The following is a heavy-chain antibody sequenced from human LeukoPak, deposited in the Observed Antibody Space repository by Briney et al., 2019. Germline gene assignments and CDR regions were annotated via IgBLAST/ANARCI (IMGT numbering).Heavy chain of an antibody. D-gene: IGHD5-18*01. CDR2: INWDGGTT. J-gene: IGHJ4*02. CDR3: ATGDVDSPMNFYH. CDR1: GFIFEEST. V-gene: IGHV3-43*01. Sequence: GVSLRLSCAASGFIFEESTIHWVRQAPGKGLEWVSLINWDGGTTRYAGSVKGRFAISRDNSKNSLYLQMNSLRVEDTALYYCATGDVDSPMNFYHWGQGTLVTVSS.